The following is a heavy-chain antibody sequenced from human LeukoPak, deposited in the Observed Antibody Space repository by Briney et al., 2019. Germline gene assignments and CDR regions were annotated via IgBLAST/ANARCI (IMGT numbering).Heavy chain of an antibody. Sequence: SETLSLTCAVYGGSFSGYYWSWIRQPPGKGLEWIGEINHSGSTNYNPSLKSRVTISVDTSKNQFSLKLSSATAADTAVYYCARGITMVRGASFDYWGQGTLVTVSS. CDR1: GGSFSGYY. D-gene: IGHD3-10*01. CDR2: INHSGST. V-gene: IGHV4-34*01. J-gene: IGHJ4*02. CDR3: ARGITMVRGASFDY.